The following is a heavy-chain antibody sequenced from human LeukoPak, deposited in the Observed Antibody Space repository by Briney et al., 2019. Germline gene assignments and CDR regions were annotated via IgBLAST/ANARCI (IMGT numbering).Heavy chain of an antibody. CDR1: GFTFSNYS. D-gene: IGHD3-16*01. Sequence: GGSLRLSCAASGFTFSNYSLNWVRQAPGKGLEWVSSISSSSSHIYHADSVKGRFTISRDNAKNSLYLQMNSLRAEDTAVYYCARCPTLDQLLIPNWYFDLWGRGTLVTVSS. CDR2: ISSSSSHI. V-gene: IGHV3-21*01. J-gene: IGHJ2*01. CDR3: ARCPTLDQLLIPNWYFDL.